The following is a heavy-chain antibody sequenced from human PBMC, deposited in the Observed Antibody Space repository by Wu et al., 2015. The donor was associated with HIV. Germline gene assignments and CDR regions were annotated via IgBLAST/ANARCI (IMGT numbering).Heavy chain of an antibody. V-gene: IGHV1-18*01. CDR1: GYSFTTYG. CDR2: ISAYNGNT. Sequence: QVQLVQSGDEVKKVGASVKVSCKASGYSFTTYGISWVRQAPGQGLEWMGWISAYNGNTKYAQKLQGRVTMTTDTSTSTVYMEVRSLRSDDTAIYYCARRNSSLVGSVYQYYGMDVVGPRDHGPPSP. CDR3: ARRNSSLVGSVYQYYGMDV. J-gene: IGHJ6*02. D-gene: IGHD6-25*01.